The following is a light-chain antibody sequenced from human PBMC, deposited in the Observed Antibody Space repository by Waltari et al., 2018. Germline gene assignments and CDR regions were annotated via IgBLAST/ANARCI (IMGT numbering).Light chain of an antibody. V-gene: IGLV3-21*01. CDR1: NIESKS. CDR3: QSFDNMLSGGVV. CDR2: YDN. Sequence: SYVLTQPPSVSVAPGETARITCGGNNIESKSVHWYRQRPGQAPVVVISYDNDRAAGIPYRFVGPKSCTSASLAITGLQADDEADYFGQSFDNMLSGGVVFGGGTKLAVL. J-gene: IGLJ2*01.